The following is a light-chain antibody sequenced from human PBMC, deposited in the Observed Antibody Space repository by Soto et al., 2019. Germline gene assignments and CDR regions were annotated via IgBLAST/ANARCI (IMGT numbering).Light chain of an antibody. CDR1: QSVSSSY. J-gene: IGKJ1*01. CDR3: QHYDTSPTWT. CDR2: CAS. Sequence: EIVLTQSPGTLSLSPGERATFSCRASQSVSSSYLAWYQQKPGQAPRLLIYCASSRATGIADRFSGSGSGTDFTLTISRLEPEDFAVYYCQHYDTSPTWTFGQGTKVEIK. V-gene: IGKV3-20*01.